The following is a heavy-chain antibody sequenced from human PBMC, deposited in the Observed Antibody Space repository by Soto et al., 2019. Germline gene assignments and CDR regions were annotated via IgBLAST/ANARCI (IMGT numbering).Heavy chain of an antibody. D-gene: IGHD3-22*01. CDR1: GFTFSSYA. Sequence: WGSLRLSCSASGFTFSSYAMHWVRQAPGKGLEWVAVISYDGSNKYYADSVKGRFTISRDNSKNTLYLQMNSLRAEDTAVYYCARDWEYYYDSSGYQDAFDIWGQGTMVTVSS. CDR3: ARDWEYYYDSSGYQDAFDI. CDR2: ISYDGSNK. V-gene: IGHV3-30-3*01. J-gene: IGHJ3*02.